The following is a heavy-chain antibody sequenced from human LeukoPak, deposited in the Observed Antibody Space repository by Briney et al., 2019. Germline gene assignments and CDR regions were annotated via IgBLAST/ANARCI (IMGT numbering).Heavy chain of an antibody. J-gene: IGHJ6*02. CDR1: GYTFSSYA. Sequence: GGSLRLSCVASGYTFSSYAMHWVRQAPGKGLEWVAVISYDGSNKYYAESVKGRFTISRDNSKNTLYLQMNSLRAEDTAVYYCARDYDILTGPGYYYYYGMDVWGQGTTVTVSS. CDR2: ISYDGSNK. V-gene: IGHV3-30-3*01. CDR3: ARDYDILTGPGYYYYYGMDV. D-gene: IGHD3-9*01.